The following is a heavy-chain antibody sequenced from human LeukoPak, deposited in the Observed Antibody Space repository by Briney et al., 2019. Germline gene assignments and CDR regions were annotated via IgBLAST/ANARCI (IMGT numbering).Heavy chain of an antibody. CDR1: GNYW. J-gene: IGHJ4*02. D-gene: IGHD2-2*01. Sequence: GGSLRLSCAASGNYWMHWVRQAPGKGLVWVSHINSDGSWTSYADSVEGRFTISKDNAKNTVYLQMNNLRAEDTAVYYCVSFYETYWGRGTLVTVSS. CDR3: VSFYETY. CDR2: INSDGSWT. V-gene: IGHV3-74*01.